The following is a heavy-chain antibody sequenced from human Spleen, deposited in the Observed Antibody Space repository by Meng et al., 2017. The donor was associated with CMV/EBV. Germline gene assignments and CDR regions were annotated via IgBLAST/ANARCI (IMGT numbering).Heavy chain of an antibody. CDR2: IYYSGST. V-gene: IGHV4-34*03. CDR1: GGSFSGYY. J-gene: IGHJ4*02. CDR3: ICINQWLGPFDY. Sequence: QVPLLRCGTGLSTPSVTLPLTCAVYGGSFSGYYWSWIRPPPGKGLEWIGSIYYSGSTYYNPSLKSRVTISVDTSKNQFSLKLSSVTAADTAVYYCICINQWLGPFDYWGQGTLVTVSS. D-gene: IGHD6-19*01.